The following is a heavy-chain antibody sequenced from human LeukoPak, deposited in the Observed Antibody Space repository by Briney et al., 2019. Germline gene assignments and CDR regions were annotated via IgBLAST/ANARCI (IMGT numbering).Heavy chain of an antibody. J-gene: IGHJ6*03. CDR3: ARQRTYVFYYYMDV. D-gene: IGHD3-16*01. Sequence: GGSLRLSCAASGFTFSSYSMNWVRQAPGKGLEWVSYISSSSSTIYYADSVKGRFTISRDNAKNSLYLQMHSLRAEDTAVYYCARQRTYVFYYYMDVWGKGTTVTASS. CDR2: ISSSSSTI. V-gene: IGHV3-48*04. CDR1: GFTFSSYS.